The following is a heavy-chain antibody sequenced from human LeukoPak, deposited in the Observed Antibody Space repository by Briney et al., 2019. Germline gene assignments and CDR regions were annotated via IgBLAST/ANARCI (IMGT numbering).Heavy chain of an antibody. CDR3: ARWSYVSGTWFLDS. J-gene: IGHJ4*02. V-gene: IGHV3-7*05. CDR2: INVDGSTI. D-gene: IGHD3-10*01. Sequence: TGGFLRLSCEASGFTFNSYWMSWVRQAPGKGLEWVADINVDGSTIYYVNSVKGRFTISRDNAKNSLSLQLNTLRAEDRAVYYCARWSYVSGTWFLDSWGQGALVTVSS. CDR1: GFTFNSYW.